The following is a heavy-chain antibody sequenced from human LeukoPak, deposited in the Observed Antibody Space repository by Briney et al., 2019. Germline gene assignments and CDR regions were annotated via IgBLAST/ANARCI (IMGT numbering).Heavy chain of an antibody. CDR3: ARDQVVGTSGFAFDI. CDR1: GGSISSGGYY. D-gene: IGHD1-26*01. Sequence: SQTLSLTCTVSGGSISSGGYYWSWIRHHPGKGLEWIGYIYYSGSTYYNPSLKSRVTISVNTSKNQFSMKLSSVTAADTAVYYCARDQVVGTSGFAFDIWGQGTMVTVSS. CDR2: IYYSGST. V-gene: IGHV4-31*03. J-gene: IGHJ3*02.